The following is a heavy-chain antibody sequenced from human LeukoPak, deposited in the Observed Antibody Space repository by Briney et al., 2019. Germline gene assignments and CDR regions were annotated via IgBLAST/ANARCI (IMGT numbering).Heavy chain of an antibody. J-gene: IGHJ4*02. Sequence: PGGSLRLSCAASGFTFSSYAMNWVRQAPGKGLEWGSGISWNSGSVGYADSVRGRFTISRDNAKSSLYLQMNSLRAEDTAFYYCAKDINAGSGSYFDYWGQGTLVTVSS. D-gene: IGHD3-10*01. CDR3: AKDINAGSGSYFDY. V-gene: IGHV3-9*01. CDR1: GFTFSSYA. CDR2: ISWNSGSV.